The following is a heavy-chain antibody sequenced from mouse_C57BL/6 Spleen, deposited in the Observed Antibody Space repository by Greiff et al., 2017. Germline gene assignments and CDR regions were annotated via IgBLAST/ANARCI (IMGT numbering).Heavy chain of an antibody. CDR2: IYPRSGNT. Sequence: VKLQESGAELARPGASVKLSCKASGYTFTSYGISWVKQRTGQGLEWIGEIYPRSGNTYYNEKFKGKATMTADKSSSTAYMELRSLTSEDSAVYFCARGTTVVATRFDYWGQGTTLTVSS. J-gene: IGHJ2*01. CDR1: GYTFTSYG. CDR3: ARGTTVVATRFDY. D-gene: IGHD1-1*01. V-gene: IGHV1-81*01.